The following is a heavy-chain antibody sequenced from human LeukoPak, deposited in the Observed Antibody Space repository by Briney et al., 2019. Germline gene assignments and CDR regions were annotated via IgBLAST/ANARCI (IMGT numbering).Heavy chain of an antibody. D-gene: IGHD3-16*02. CDR1: GGSFSGYY. Sequence: PSETLSLTCAVYGGSFSGYYWSWIRKPPGKGLEWIGEINHSGSTNYNPSLNSRVSILLDMSKNQFSLKLSSVTAADTAMYYCARTYVWGSYRFDYWGQGTLVTVSS. J-gene: IGHJ4*02. V-gene: IGHV4-34*01. CDR2: INHSGST. CDR3: ARTYVWGSYRFDY.